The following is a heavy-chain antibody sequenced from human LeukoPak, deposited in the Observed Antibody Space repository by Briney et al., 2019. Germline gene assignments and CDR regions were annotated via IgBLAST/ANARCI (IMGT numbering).Heavy chain of an antibody. D-gene: IGHD3-3*01. V-gene: IGHV4-4*07. Sequence: SETLSLTCTVSGGSISSYYWSWIRQPAGKGLEWIGRIYTSGSTNYNPSLKSRVTMSVDTSKNQFSLKLSSVTAADTAVYYCARERVLRFLEWLPVDAFDIWGQGTMVTVSS. CDR3: ARERVLRFLEWLPVDAFDI. CDR2: IYTSGST. CDR1: GGSISSYY. J-gene: IGHJ3*02.